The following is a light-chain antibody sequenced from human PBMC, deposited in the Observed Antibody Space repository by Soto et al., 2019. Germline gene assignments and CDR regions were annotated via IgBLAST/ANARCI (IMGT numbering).Light chain of an antibody. CDR2: DAS. J-gene: IGKJ1*01. CDR3: QQYYNYWT. Sequence: DIQMTQSPSTLSASVGDRVTITCRASQSVSTWLAWYQQRPGKPPKLLIYDASSLQSGVPSKFSGGGSGTEFTLTISSLQPDDFATYYCQQYYNYWTFGQGTKVDI. CDR1: QSVSTW. V-gene: IGKV1-5*01.